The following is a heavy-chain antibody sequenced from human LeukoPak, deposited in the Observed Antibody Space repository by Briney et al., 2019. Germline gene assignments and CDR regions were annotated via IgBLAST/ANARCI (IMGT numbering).Heavy chain of an antibody. CDR3: ARGGDFWSGYSRGYYMDA. Sequence: GGSLRLSCAASGFTFSSHGMSWVRQVPGRGLEWVSVISGSGGDTYYADSVKGRFTISRDNSKNTLYLQMNSLRAEDTAVYYCARGGDFWSGYSRGYYMDAWGKGTTVTVSS. D-gene: IGHD3-3*01. CDR1: GFTFSSHG. CDR2: ISGSGGDT. J-gene: IGHJ6*03. V-gene: IGHV3-23*01.